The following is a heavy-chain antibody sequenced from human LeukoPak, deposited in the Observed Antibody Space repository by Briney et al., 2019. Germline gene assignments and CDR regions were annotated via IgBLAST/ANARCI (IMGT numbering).Heavy chain of an antibody. Sequence: PGGSLRLSCAASGFTFSSYAMHWVRQAPGKGLEWVAVISYDGSNKYYADSVKGRFTISRDNSKNTLYLQMNSLRVEDAAVYYCAKTLSPCTPTGCSKSGDWFDPWGQGTLVTVSS. CDR2: ISYDGSNK. CDR3: AKTLSPCTPTGCSKSGDWFDP. D-gene: IGHD1-14*01. CDR1: GFTFSSYA. V-gene: IGHV3-30*04. J-gene: IGHJ5*02.